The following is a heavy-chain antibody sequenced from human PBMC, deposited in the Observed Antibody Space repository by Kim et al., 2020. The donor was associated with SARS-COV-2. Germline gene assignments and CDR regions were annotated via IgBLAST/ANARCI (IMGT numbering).Heavy chain of an antibody. Sequence: SVKVSCKASGGTFSSYAISWVRQAPGQGLEWMGGIIPIFGTANYAQKFQGRVTITADESTSTAYMELSSLRSEDTAVYYCARDGPGDGQLVLMCYWGQGTLVTVSS. J-gene: IGHJ4*02. D-gene: IGHD6-6*01. CDR3: ARDGPGDGQLVLMCY. CDR1: GGTFSSYA. CDR2: IIPIFGTA. V-gene: IGHV1-69*13.